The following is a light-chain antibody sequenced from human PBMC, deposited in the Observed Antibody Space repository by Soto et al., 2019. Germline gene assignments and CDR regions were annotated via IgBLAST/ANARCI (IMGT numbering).Light chain of an antibody. CDR3: SSFTSSGTWV. J-gene: IGLJ3*02. CDR2: EVN. V-gene: IGLV2-14*01. CDR1: SSDVGGYNH. Sequence: QSALTQPASVSGSPGQSITISCTGTSSDVGGYNHVSWYQQHPGKAPKLMIYEVNNRPSGVSNRFSGSKSGNTASLTISGRQAEDEADYYCSSFTSSGTWVFGGGTKLTVL.